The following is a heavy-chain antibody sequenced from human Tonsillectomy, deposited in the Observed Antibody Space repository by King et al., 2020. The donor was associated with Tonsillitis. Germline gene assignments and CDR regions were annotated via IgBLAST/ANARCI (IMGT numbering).Heavy chain of an antibody. V-gene: IGHV3-23*04. Sequence: VQLVESGGGLVQPGGSLRLSCAASGFMFRSYAMSWVRQAPGKGLEWVSTIGGSGGTTYYADSVKGRFTISRDNSKNTLYLQMNSLRAEDTSVYYCAKSYDSSVWNYHYYMDVWGKGTTVTVSS. D-gene: IGHD3-22*01. J-gene: IGHJ6*03. CDR1: GFMFRSYA. CDR2: IGGSGGTT. CDR3: AKSYDSSVWNYHYYMDV.